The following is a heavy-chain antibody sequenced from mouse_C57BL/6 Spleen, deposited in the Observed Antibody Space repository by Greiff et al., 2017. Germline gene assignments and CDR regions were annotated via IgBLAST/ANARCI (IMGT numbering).Heavy chain of an antibody. CDR1: GYTFTSYW. J-gene: IGHJ4*01. V-gene: IGHV1-50*01. CDR2: IDPSDSYT. D-gene: IGHD2-4*01. Sequence: QVQLQQPGAELVKPGASVKLSCKASGYTFTSYWMQWVKQRPGQGLEWIGEIDPSDSYTNYNQKFKGKATLTVDTSSSTAYMQLSSLTSEDSAVYYCARKRVYYDYDVYAMDYWGQGTSVTVSS. CDR3: ARKRVYYDYDVYAMDY.